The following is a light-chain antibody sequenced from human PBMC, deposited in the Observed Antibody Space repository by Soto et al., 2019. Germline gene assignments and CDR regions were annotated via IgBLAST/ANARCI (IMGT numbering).Light chain of an antibody. J-gene: IGKJ1*01. Sequence: DIQVTQSPSTLSASVGDRVVITCRASQSISKWLAWYQQKPGRAPNFLIYDASSLERGVPSRVSGSGSGTEFTLTISSLQPDDFATYYCQQYNTFWTFGPGTKVDIK. CDR1: QSISKW. V-gene: IGKV1-5*01. CDR3: QQYNTFWT. CDR2: DAS.